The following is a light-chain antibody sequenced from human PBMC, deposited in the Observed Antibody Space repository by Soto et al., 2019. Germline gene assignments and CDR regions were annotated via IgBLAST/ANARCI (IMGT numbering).Light chain of an antibody. Sequence: QSVLTQPASVSGSPGQSITISCTGTSSDVGGYNHVSWYQQHPGKAPKLIIFEVRNRPSGVSDRFSGSKSGNTASLTISGLQAEDEADYYCCSHAGSFTLVFGGGTKLTVL. CDR1: SSDVGGYNH. V-gene: IGLV2-14*01. J-gene: IGLJ2*01. CDR2: EVR. CDR3: CSHAGSFTLV.